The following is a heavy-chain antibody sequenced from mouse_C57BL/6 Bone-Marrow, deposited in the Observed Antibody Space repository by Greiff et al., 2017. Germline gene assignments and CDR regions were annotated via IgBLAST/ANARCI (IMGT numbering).Heavy chain of an antibody. J-gene: IGHJ4*01. CDR3: AGRYYDDGYAMDY. V-gene: IGHV1-9*01. CDR1: GYTFTGYW. CDR2: ILPGSGST. Sequence: VPLQQSGAELMKPGASVKLSCKASGYTFTGYWLEWVKQRPGHGLEWIGEILPGSGSTNYNEKFKVKATFTADTSSNTAYMQLSSLTTEDSAIYYGAGRYYDDGYAMDYWGQGNSVTVSA. D-gene: IGHD2-4*01.